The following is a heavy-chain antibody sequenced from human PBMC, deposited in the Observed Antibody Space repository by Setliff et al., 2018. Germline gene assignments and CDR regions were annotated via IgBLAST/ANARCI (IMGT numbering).Heavy chain of an antibody. CDR3: ARDNTIVGATDY. J-gene: IGHJ4*02. CDR2: LHTSGTT. Sequence: SQTLSLTCAVSGGSITSGSYYWSWIRQPAGEGLEWIGRLHTSGTTDYNPSLKGRVTISADTSTNHFSLRLTSVTAADTAVYYCARDNTIVGATDYWGQGALVTVSS. D-gene: IGHD1-26*01. CDR1: GGSITSGSYY. V-gene: IGHV4-61*02.